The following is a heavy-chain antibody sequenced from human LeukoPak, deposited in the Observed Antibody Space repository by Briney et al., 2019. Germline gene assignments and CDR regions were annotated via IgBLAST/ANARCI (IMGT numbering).Heavy chain of an antibody. Sequence: GGSLRLSCAASGFTFNRYNMNWVRRAPGKGLEWVSSSSTSSSYIYYADSVRGRFTISRDNAKNSLYLQMNSLRAEDTAVYSCARGADGVSSNSRGWFDPWGQGTLVTVSS. D-gene: IGHD2-15*01. CDR2: SSTSSSYI. V-gene: IGHV3-21*01. J-gene: IGHJ5*02. CDR3: ARGADGVSSNSRGWFDP. CDR1: GFTFNRYN.